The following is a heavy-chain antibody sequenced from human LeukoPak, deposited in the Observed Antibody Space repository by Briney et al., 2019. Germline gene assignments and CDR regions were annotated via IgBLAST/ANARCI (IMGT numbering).Heavy chain of an antibody. D-gene: IGHD2-2*03. J-gene: IGHJ4*02. V-gene: IGHV3-74*01. Sequence: GGSLRLSCAASGFTFSSYWMHWVRQAPGKGLVWVSRINTDGSSTSYADSVKGRFTISRDNAKNTLYLQMNSLRAEDTAVYYCARVGGYCSSSSCSRNDFDYWGQGTLVTVSS. CDR1: GFTFSSYW. CDR2: INTDGSST. CDR3: ARVGGYCSSSSCSRNDFDY.